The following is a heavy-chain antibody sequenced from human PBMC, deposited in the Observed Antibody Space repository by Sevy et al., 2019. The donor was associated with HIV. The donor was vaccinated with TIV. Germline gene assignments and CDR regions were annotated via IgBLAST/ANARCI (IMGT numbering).Heavy chain of an antibody. CDR3: ARALYDFWSGYYQPTFDY. V-gene: IGHV4-30-2*01. CDR2: IYHSGST. J-gene: IGHJ4*02. Sequence: SETLSLTCAVSGGSISSGGYSWSWIRQPPGKGLEWSSYIYHSGSTYYNPSLKSRVTMSVDRSKNQFSLKLSSVTAADTAVYYCARALYDFWSGYYQPTFDYWGQGTLVTVSS. D-gene: IGHD3-3*01. CDR1: GGSISSGGYS.